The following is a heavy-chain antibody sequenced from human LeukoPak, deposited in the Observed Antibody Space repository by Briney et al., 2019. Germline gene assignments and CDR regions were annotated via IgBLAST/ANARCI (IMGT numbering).Heavy chain of an antibody. J-gene: IGHJ4*02. CDR3: VKGQEFLEYIYDF. CDR1: GFTVSSNY. V-gene: IGHV3-23*01. D-gene: IGHD3-3*01. CDR2: ITGGSGNR. Sequence: GGSLRLSCAASGFTVSSNYMTRVRQAPGKGLEWVSGITGGSGNRDYGDSVKGRFTISRDNSKSTLFLQMSGLRVEDTAIYFCVKGQEFLEYIYDFWGQGTLVTVSS.